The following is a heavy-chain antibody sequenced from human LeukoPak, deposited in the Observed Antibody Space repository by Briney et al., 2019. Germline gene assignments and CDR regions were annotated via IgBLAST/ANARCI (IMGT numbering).Heavy chain of an antibody. J-gene: IGHJ5*02. CDR2: INPNSVGT. V-gene: IGHV1-2*02. Sequence: ASVKVSCKASGYTFTDYYIHWVRQAPGQGLEWMGWINPNSVGTYYAQKFQGRVTMTRDTSINTAYMELSRLRSDDTAVYYCARDAQKTPYYFGSGTYYESRWFDPWGQGALVTVSS. CDR1: GYTFTDYY. CDR3: ARDAQKTPYYFGSGTYYESRWFDP. D-gene: IGHD3-10*01.